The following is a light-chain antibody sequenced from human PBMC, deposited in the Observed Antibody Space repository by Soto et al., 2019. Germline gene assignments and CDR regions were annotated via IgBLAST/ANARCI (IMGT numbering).Light chain of an antibody. CDR2: DAS. CDR3: QQYNSYPWT. J-gene: IGKJ1*01. CDR1: QSISSW. Sequence: AAGSRVTITCRASQSISSWLAWYQQKPGKAPKLLIYDASSLESGVPSRFSGSGSGTEFTLTISSLQPDDFATYYCQQYNSYPWTFGQGTKADIK. V-gene: IGKV1-5*01.